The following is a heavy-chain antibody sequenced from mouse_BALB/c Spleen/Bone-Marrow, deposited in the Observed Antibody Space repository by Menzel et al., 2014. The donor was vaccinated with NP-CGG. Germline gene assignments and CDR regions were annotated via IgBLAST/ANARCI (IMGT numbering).Heavy chain of an antibody. Sequence: EVQLQESGPELVKPGTSVKISCKASGYSFTGYFMNWVKQSPGKSLEWIGRINPYNGDIYYNQKFKVKATLTADKSSTTAHMELLSLTSDDSAVYYCGREEYGRNSFVYWGQGTLVTVSA. CDR3: GREEYGRNSFVY. CDR2: INPYNGDI. J-gene: IGHJ3*01. CDR1: GYSFTGYF. D-gene: IGHD1-1*01. V-gene: IGHV1-37*01.